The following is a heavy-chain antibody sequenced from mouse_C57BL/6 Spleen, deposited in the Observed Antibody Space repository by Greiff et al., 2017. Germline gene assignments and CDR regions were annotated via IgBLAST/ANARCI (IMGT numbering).Heavy chain of an antibody. J-gene: IGHJ3*01. CDR3: ARGGYDGYYDWFAY. CDR2: INPSSGYT. V-gene: IGHV1-4*01. Sequence: VQLQESGAELARPGASVKMSCKASGYTFTSYTMHWVKQRPGQGLEWIGYINPSSGYTKYNQKFKDKATLTADKSSSTAYMQLSSLTSEASAVYYCARGGYDGYYDWFAYWGQGTLVTVSA. D-gene: IGHD2-3*01. CDR1: GYTFTSYT.